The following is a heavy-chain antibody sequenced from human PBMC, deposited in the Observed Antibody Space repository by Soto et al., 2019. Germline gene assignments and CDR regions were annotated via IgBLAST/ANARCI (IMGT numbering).Heavy chain of an antibody. CDR1: GGTSSSYT. V-gene: IGHV1-3*01. D-gene: IGHD6-6*01. Sequence: GASVKVSCKASGGTSSSYTISWVRQAPGQRLEWMGRINPGHGNTNYSQKFQGRVTITRDTSASTAYMELSSLRSEDTAVYYCARVEYSSRSFDPWGQGTLVTVS. CDR2: INPGHGNT. J-gene: IGHJ5*02. CDR3: ARVEYSSRSFDP.